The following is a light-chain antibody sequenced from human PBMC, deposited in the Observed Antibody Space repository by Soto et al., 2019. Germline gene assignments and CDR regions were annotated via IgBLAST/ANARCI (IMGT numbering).Light chain of an antibody. J-gene: IGLJ3*02. CDR2: SNN. CDR1: SSNIGSNT. CDR3: AAWDDSLSWV. V-gene: IGLV1-44*01. Sequence: QAVVTQPPSASGTPGQRVTISCSGSSSNIGSNTVNWYQQLPGTAPKHLIFSNNQRPSGVPDRFSGSKSGTSASLAISGLQHEDEADYYCAAWDDSLSWVFGGGTKLTVL.